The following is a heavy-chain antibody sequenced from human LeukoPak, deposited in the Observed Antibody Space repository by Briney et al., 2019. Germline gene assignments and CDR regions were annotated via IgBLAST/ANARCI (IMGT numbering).Heavy chain of an antibody. Sequence: GESLKISCNGSGYSFTSYWIGWVRQMPGKGLEWMGIIYPGDSDTRYSPSFQGQVTISADKSISTAYLQWSSLKASDTAMYYCARGSMVRGVIAYGMDVWGQGTTVTVSS. CDR2: IYPGDSDT. V-gene: IGHV5-51*01. D-gene: IGHD3-10*01. CDR1: GYSFTSYW. J-gene: IGHJ6*02. CDR3: ARGSMVRGVIAYGMDV.